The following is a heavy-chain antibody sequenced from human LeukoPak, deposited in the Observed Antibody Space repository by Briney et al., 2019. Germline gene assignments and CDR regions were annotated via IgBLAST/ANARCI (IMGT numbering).Heavy chain of an antibody. CDR1: GGSISSYY. Sequence: SETLSLTCTVSGGSISSYYWSWIRQPPGKGLEWIGYIYYSGSTNYNPSLKSRVTISVDTSKNQFSLKLSSVTAADTAVYYCARRYYGMDVWGQGTTVTVSS. J-gene: IGHJ6*02. V-gene: IGHV4-59*08. CDR3: ARRYYGMDV. CDR2: IYYSGST.